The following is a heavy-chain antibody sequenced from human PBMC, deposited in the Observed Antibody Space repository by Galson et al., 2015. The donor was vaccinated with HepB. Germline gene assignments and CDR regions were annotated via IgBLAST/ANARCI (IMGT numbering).Heavy chain of an antibody. CDR1: GDSVSSRSAA. CDR3: TRDVGDGYTLFYFYGMDV. Sequence: CAISGDSVSSRSAAWNWIRQSPSRGLEWLGRTYYRSKWYNDYAVSVKSRISINPDTSKNKFSLQLSSVTPEDTAVYYCTRDVGDGYTLFYFYGMDVWGQGTTVTVSS. D-gene: IGHD5-24*01. J-gene: IGHJ6*02. V-gene: IGHV6-1*01. CDR2: TYYRSKWYN.